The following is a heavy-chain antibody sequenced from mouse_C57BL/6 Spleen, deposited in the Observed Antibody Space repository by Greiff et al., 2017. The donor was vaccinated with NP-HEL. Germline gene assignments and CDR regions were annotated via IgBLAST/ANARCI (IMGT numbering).Heavy chain of an antibody. V-gene: IGHV5-17*01. CDR2: ISSGSSTI. CDR1: GFTFSDYG. D-gene: IGHD2-4*01. CDR3: ARGWDYDSWYFDV. Sequence: EVKLMESGGGLVKPGGSLKLSCAASGFTFSDYGMHWVRQAPEKGLEWVAYISSGSSTIYYADTVTGRFTISRDNAKNTLFLQMTSLRSEDTAMYYCARGWDYDSWYFDVWGTGTTVTVAS. J-gene: IGHJ1*03.